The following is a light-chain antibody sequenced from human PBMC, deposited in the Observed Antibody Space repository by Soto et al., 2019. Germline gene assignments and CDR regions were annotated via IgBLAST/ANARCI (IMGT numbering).Light chain of an antibody. CDR2: EVT. Sequence: QSVLPQPASVSGSPGQSITLSCPGTSSDVGSYNLVSWYQQYPGKAPKLMIYEVTKRPSGVSNRFSGSESGNTASLTISGLQAEGEADYYCCSYAASSTNYVFGTGTKVTV. V-gene: IGLV2-23*02. CDR3: CSYAASSTNYV. CDR1: SSDVGSYNL. J-gene: IGLJ1*01.